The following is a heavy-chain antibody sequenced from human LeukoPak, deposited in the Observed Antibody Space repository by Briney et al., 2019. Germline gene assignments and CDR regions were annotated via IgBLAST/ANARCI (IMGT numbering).Heavy chain of an antibody. V-gene: IGHV5-51*01. J-gene: IGHJ4*02. D-gene: IGHD6-19*01. CDR2: IHPSDSDT. Sequence: GESLKISCKGSGYTFINYWIAWVRQMPGKGLEWMGIIHPSDSDTRYSPSFQGQVTISVDKSINTAYLQWSSLKASDTAMYYCARLGAYSSGWYYFDYWGQGTLVTVSS. CDR3: ARLGAYSSGWYYFDY. CDR1: GYTFINYW.